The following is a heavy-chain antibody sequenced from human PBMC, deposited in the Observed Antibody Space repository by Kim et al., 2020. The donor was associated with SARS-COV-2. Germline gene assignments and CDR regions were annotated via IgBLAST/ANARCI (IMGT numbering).Heavy chain of an antibody. V-gene: IGHV4-39*01. CDR3: ARAYYDLLTGFYTYNW. CDR1: GGSISTNDYY. Sequence: SETLSLTCTVSGGSISTNDYYWGWIRQPPGKGLEWIGSIYYSGSTSYNPSLKSRVTISVATSKNQFSLKLSSVTAADTAVYYCARAYYDLLTGFYTYNW. D-gene: IGHD3-9*01. J-gene: IGHJ5*01. CDR2: IYYSGST.